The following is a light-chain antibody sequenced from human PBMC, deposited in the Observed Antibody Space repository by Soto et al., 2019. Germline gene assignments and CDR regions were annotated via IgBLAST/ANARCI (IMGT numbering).Light chain of an antibody. CDR3: LQDFNYPWT. J-gene: IGKJ1*01. V-gene: IGKV1-6*01. CDR2: GAS. Sequence: AIEMTQSPSSLSASVGYTVTITCRASQGIGKDLAWFQQRPGKAPKLLIYGASGLQNGVPSRFSGSVSGTDGTITISGLKKEDGSTYFCLQDFNYPWTFGQGTKVDIK. CDR1: QGIGKD.